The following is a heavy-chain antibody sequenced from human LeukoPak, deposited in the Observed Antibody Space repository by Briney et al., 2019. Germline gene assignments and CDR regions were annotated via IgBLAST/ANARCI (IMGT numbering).Heavy chain of an antibody. CDR1: GFTFDDYG. V-gene: IGHV3-20*04. Sequence: PGGSLRLSCATSGFTFDDYGMSWVRQVPGKGLEWVSSINWNAGSTTYADSMKGRFTISRDNNKNSLYLEMNSLRTEDTALYYCTKDKDDILTGPFYFDYWGQGTLVTVSS. J-gene: IGHJ4*02. CDR2: INWNAGST. D-gene: IGHD3-9*01. CDR3: TKDKDDILTGPFYFDY.